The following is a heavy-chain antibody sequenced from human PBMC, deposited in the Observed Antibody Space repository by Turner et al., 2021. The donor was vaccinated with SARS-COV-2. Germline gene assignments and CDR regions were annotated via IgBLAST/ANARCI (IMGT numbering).Heavy chain of an antibody. CDR3: TSDRIAAAGGADY. CDR1: GFTFSSYA. CDR2: ISVGGGST. J-gene: IGHJ4*02. V-gene: IGHV3-23*01. Sequence: EVQLLQSGGGLVQPGGSLRLSCAASGFTFSSYAMSWVRQAPGKGLEWVSAISVGGGSTYDADSVKGRFTISRDDSKNTVYLQMNSLKTEDTAVYYCTSDRIAAAGGADYWGQGTLVTVSS. D-gene: IGHD6-13*01.